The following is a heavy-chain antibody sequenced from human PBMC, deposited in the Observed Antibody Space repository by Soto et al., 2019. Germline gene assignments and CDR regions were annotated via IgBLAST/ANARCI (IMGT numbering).Heavy chain of an antibody. Sequence: QVQLQESGPGLVKPSETLSLTCTVSGGSINNHYWSWIRQPPGKGLEWIGYIYYSGSTNYNPSLKSRVTISVDTSKKQLSLKLSSVTAADTAVYYCERGGWYNDYWGQGTLVTVSS. CDR1: GGSINNHY. CDR2: IYYSGST. V-gene: IGHV4-59*11. D-gene: IGHD6-19*01. CDR3: ERGGWYNDY. J-gene: IGHJ4*02.